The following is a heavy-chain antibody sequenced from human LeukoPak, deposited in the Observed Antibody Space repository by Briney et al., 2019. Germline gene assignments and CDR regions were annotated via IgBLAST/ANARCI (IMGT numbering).Heavy chain of an antibody. J-gene: IGHJ5*02. V-gene: IGHV4-30-2*01. CDR1: GGSISSGGYY. CDR3: ARRTNIVVVPAAQNWFDP. Sequence: PSQTLSLTCTVSGGSISSGGYYWSWIRQPPGKGLEWIGEINHSGSTNYNPSLKSRVTISVDTSKNQFSLKLSSVTAADTAVYYCARRTNIVVVPAAQNWFDPWGQGTLVTVSS. CDR2: INHSGST. D-gene: IGHD2-2*01.